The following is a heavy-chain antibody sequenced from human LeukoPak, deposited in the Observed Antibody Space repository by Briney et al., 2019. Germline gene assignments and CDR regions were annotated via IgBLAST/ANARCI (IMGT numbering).Heavy chain of an antibody. CDR2: INPSGGST. D-gene: IGHD3-10*01. J-gene: IGHJ5*02. CDR1: GYTFTGYY. V-gene: IGHV1-46*01. Sequence: ASVKVSCKASGYTFTGYYMHWVRQAPGEGLEWMGVINPSGGSTSYARRFQGRVTMTRDTSTSTVYMGLNSLTSEDTAVYYCARGGLVQGVIVWRDWFDPWGQGTLVTVSS. CDR3: ARGGLVQGVIVWRDWFDP.